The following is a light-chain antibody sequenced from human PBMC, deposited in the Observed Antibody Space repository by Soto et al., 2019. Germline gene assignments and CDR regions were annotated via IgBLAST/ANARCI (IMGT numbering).Light chain of an antibody. CDR1: QSVTSSY. CDR3: QQYGGSPSIT. J-gene: IGKJ1*01. Sequence: EIVLTQSPGTLSLSPGERATLSCRASQSVTSSYLAWFQQKPGQAPRLLIYGASRRATGIPDRFSGSGSGTDFTLTISRLEPEDFAVYYCQQYGGSPSITFGQGTKVDIK. V-gene: IGKV3-20*01. CDR2: GAS.